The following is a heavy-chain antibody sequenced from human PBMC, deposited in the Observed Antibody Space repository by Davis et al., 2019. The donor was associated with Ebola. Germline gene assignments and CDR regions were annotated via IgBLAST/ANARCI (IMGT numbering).Heavy chain of an antibody. CDR1: GYIFTSYA. D-gene: IGHD6-13*01. Sequence: AASVKVSCKASGYIFTSYAMHWVRQAPGQRLEWMGWINAGNGNTKYSQKFQGRVTITRDTSASTAYMELSSLRSEDTAVYYCARGYIAAAGKYYYYGMDVWGQGTTVTVSS. V-gene: IGHV1-3*01. CDR3: ARGYIAAAGKYYYYGMDV. CDR2: INAGNGNT. J-gene: IGHJ6*02.